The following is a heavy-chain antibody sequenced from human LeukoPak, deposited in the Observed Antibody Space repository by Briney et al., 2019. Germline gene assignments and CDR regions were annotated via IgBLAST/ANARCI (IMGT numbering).Heavy chain of an antibody. D-gene: IGHD2-21*01. CDR1: GFTFSSYG. V-gene: IGHV3-30*02. Sequence: GGSLRLSCAASGFTFSSYGMHWVRQAPGKGLEWVAFIRYGGSNKYYADSVKGRFTISRDNSKNTLYLQMNSLRAEDTAVYYCAKGLGPPGDYWGQGTLVTVSS. J-gene: IGHJ4*02. CDR2: IRYGGSNK. CDR3: AKGLGPPGDY.